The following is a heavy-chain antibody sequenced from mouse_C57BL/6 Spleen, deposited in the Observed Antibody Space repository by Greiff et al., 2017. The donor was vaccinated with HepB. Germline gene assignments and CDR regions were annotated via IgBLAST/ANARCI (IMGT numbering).Heavy chain of an antibody. Sequence: EVQRVESGGDLVKPGGSLKLSCAASGFTFSSYGMSWVRQTPDKRLEWVATISSGGSYTYYPDSVKGRFTISRDNAKNTLYLQMSSLKSEDTAMYYCAEAYYSNFPWFAYWGQGTLVTVSA. CDR3: AEAYYSNFPWFAY. D-gene: IGHD2-5*01. CDR2: ISSGGSYT. CDR1: GFTFSSYG. V-gene: IGHV5-6*01. J-gene: IGHJ3*01.